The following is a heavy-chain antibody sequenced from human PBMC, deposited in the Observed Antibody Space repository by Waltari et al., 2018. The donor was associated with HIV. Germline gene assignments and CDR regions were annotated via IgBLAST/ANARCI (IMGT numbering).Heavy chain of an antibody. Sequence: QVHLVESGGGLVKPGGSLRLSCAASGFTFSDYYMAWIRQAPGKGLECVSYISPSAITMYYADSLKGRFTISRDNAKNSLYLQMDSLTVEDTAVYYCAREGKIVAGTYYYSGMDVWDQGP. CDR1: GFTFSDYY. J-gene: IGHJ6*02. CDR3: AREGKIVAGTYYYSGMDV. CDR2: ISPSAITM. V-gene: IGHV3-11*01. D-gene: IGHD2-15*01.